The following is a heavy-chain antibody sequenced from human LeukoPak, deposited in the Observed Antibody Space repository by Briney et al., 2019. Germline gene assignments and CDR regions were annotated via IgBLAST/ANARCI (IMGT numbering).Heavy chain of an antibody. CDR1: GGSISSYY. D-gene: IGHD5-18*01. Sequence: SSETLSLTCTVSGGSISSYYWSWVRQPPGKGLEWIRYICDSGSTNYTPSVKSRVTISVDTSKNQFSLKLSSVTAADTAVYYCARVDTALVTFDYWGQGTLLTVSS. CDR2: ICDSGST. V-gene: IGHV4-59*01. CDR3: ARVDTALVTFDY. J-gene: IGHJ4*02.